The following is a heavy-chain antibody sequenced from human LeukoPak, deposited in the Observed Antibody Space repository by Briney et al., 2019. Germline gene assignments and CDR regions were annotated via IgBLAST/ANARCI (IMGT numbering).Heavy chain of an antibody. CDR3: ARGALNWVDP. J-gene: IGHJ5*02. V-gene: IGHV3-11*01. CDR2: IGSSVTSI. Sequence: GGSLRLSCVVSGFTFSDHYMSWIRQAPGKGLDGVSYIGSSVTSIYYADSVKGRFTISRDNANNSLYLQMNSLRAEDTAVYYCARGALNWVDPWGQGTLVTVSS. CDR1: GFTFSDHY.